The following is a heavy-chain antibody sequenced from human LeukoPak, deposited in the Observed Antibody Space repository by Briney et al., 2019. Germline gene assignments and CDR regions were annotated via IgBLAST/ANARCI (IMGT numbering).Heavy chain of an antibody. CDR1: GYTFTGYY. J-gene: IGHJ4*02. V-gene: IGHV1-24*01. D-gene: IGHD3-3*01. CDR3: AINDFWSGFDY. Sequence: ASVKVSCKASGYTFTGYYMHWVRQAPGQGLEWMGGFDPEDGERFFAQRFQGRLTLTEDTPTDTAYMELSNLTSEDTAVYYCAINDFWSGFDYWGQGALIIVSS. CDR2: FDPEDGER.